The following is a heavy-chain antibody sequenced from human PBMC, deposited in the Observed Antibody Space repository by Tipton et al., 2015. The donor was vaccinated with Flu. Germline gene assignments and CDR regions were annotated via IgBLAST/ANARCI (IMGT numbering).Heavy chain of an antibody. CDR3: VRDIRMVGDTHYFDY. V-gene: IGHV3-11*01. CDR1: GFTFSDYY. Sequence: SGFTFSDYYMSWVRQSPEKGLEWLSYLSGGGDDIIYADSMKGRFTISRDNSRNSLYLQMDSLRAEDTAVYYCVRDIRMVGDTHYFDYWGQGTLVPVSS. J-gene: IGHJ4*02. D-gene: IGHD1-26*01. CDR2: LSGGGDDI.